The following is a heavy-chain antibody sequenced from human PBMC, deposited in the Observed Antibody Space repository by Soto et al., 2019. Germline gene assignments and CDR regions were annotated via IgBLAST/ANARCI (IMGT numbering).Heavy chain of an antibody. Sequence: GGSLRLSCAASGFTFSSYSMNWVRQAPGKGLEWVSYISSSSSTIYYADSVKGRFTISRDNAKNSLYLQRNSLRDEDTAVYYCARDFVPFDIRLWPPGPNYYFDYWGQGTLVTVSS. J-gene: IGHJ4*02. CDR2: ISSSSSTI. D-gene: IGHD3-16*02. V-gene: IGHV3-48*02. CDR1: GFTFSSYS. CDR3: ARDFVPFDIRLWPPGPNYYFDY.